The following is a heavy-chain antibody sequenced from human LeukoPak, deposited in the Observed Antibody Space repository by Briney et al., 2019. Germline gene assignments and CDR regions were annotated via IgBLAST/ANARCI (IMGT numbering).Heavy chain of an antibody. Sequence: GGSQRLSCAASGFTFDDYAMHWVRQAPGKGLEWVSGISWNSGSIGYADSVKGRFTISRDNAKNSLYLQMNSLRAEDTAVYYCARPAYTAAYDLWGQGTMVTVSS. V-gene: IGHV3-9*01. CDR3: ARPAYTAAYDL. J-gene: IGHJ3*01. D-gene: IGHD3-16*01. CDR2: ISWNSGSI. CDR1: GFTFDDYA.